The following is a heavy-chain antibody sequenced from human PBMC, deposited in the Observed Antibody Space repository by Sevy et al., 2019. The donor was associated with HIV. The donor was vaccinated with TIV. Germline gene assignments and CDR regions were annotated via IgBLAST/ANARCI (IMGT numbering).Heavy chain of an antibody. D-gene: IGHD2-2*02. V-gene: IGHV3-30*02. CDR2: IRYDGSNK. CDR1: GFTFSSYG. J-gene: IGHJ4*02. Sequence: GGSLRLSCAASGFTFSSYGMHWVRQAPGKGLEWVAFIRYDGSNKYYADSVKGRFTISRDNSKNTLYLQMNSLRAEDTAVYYCAKDGRVVPAAILIPRWVYFDYWGQGTLVTVSS. CDR3: AKDGRVVPAAILIPRWVYFDY.